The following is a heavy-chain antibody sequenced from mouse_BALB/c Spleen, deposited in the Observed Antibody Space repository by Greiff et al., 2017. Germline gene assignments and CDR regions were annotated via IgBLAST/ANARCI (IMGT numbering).Heavy chain of an antibody. D-gene: IGHD2-1*01. Sequence: EVQGVESGGGLVKPGGSLKLSCAASGFTFSSYAMSWVRQTPEKRLEWVASISSGGSTYYPDSVKGRFTISRDNARNILYLQMSSLRSEDTAMYYCARRIYGNGGAWFAYWGQGTLVTVSA. CDR2: ISSGGST. CDR3: ARRIYGNGGAWFAY. CDR1: GFTFSSYA. V-gene: IGHV5-6-5*01. J-gene: IGHJ3*01.